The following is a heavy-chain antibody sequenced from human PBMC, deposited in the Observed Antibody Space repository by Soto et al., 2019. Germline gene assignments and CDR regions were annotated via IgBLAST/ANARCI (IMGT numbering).Heavy chain of an antibody. D-gene: IGHD3-3*01. CDR2: IKSKTDGGTT. CDR1: GFTFSNAW. J-gene: IGHJ4*02. Sequence: EVQLVESGGGLVKPGGSLRLSCAASGFTFSNAWMNWVRQAAGNGLEWVGRIKSKTDGGTTDYAAPVKGRFTISRDDSKTTRYLQTNSLKTVDTAVYYCTTDAITIFGVGPYFDYGGQGTLVTVSS. CDR3: TTDAITIFGVGPYFDY. V-gene: IGHV3-15*07.